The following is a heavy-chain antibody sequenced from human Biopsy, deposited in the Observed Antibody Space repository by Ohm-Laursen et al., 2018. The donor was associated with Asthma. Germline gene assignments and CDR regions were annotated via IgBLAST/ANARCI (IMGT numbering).Heavy chain of an antibody. Sequence: SLRLSCSASGFVFRSHAMHWVRQAPGKGLEWVAVVSYDGGVAHYADSMKGRFTISRDNAKSTLYLQMNRLRTDDTAVYYCAKRRGYSDLTDFDHWGQGTLVIVSS. CDR2: VSYDGGVA. CDR1: GFVFRSHA. V-gene: IGHV3-30*18. D-gene: IGHD3-3*01. CDR3: AKRRGYSDLTDFDH. J-gene: IGHJ4*02.